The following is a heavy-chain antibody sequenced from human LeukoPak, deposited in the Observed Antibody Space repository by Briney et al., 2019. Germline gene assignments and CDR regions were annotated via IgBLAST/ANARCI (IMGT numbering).Heavy chain of an antibody. CDR2: IYYSGST. CDR1: GGSISSGDYY. Sequence: PSETLSLTCTVSGGSISSGDYYWSWIRQPPGKGLEWIGYIYYSGSTYYNPSPKSRVTISVDTSKNQFSLKVSSVTAADTAVYYCARRGSGWHFEYWGQGTLVTVSS. CDR3: ARRGSGWHFEY. V-gene: IGHV4-30-4*08. J-gene: IGHJ4*02. D-gene: IGHD6-19*01.